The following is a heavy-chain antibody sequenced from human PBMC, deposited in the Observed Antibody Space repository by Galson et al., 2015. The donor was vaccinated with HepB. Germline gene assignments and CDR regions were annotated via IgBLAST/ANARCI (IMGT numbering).Heavy chain of an antibody. CDR3: ARDLDSGYDKLLFDY. D-gene: IGHD5-12*01. CDR1: GDSVSSHSAA. V-gene: IGHV6-1*01. J-gene: IGHJ4*02. Sequence: CAISGDSVSSHSAAWNWIRQSPSRGLEWLGRTYYRSKWYNDYAVSVKSRITINPDTSKNQFSLQLNSVTPEDTAVYYCARDLDSGYDKLLFDYWGQGTLVTVSS. CDR2: TYYRSKWYN.